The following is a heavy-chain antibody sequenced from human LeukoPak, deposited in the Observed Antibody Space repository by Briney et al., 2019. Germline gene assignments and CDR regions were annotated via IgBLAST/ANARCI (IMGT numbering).Heavy chain of an antibody. D-gene: IGHD4/OR15-4a*01. J-gene: IGHJ4*02. Sequence: PGGSLRLSCAASGFTFSTYWMSWVRQAPGKGLEWVASIKQDRSEKYYVDSVKGRVAISRDNAKNSLYLQMNSLRAEDTAVYYCARVFGAGYSDYWGQGTLVTVSS. V-gene: IGHV3-7*01. CDR2: IKQDRSEK. CDR3: ARVFGAGYSDY. CDR1: GFTFSTYW.